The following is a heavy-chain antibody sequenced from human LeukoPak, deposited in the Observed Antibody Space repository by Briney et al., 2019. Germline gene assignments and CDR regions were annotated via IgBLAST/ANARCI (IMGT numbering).Heavy chain of an antibody. J-gene: IGHJ4*02. CDR1: GFSVSRNY. Sequence: GGSLRLSCAASGFSVSRNYMTWVRQAPGEGLEWVSLIYSGGSTSYADSVKGRFTISRDNSKNTLYLQMNSLRAEDTAVYYCARKTDHQTGGDYWGQGTLSPSPQ. V-gene: IGHV3-66*01. CDR3: ARKTDHQTGGDY. D-gene: IGHD1-1*01. CDR2: IYSGGST.